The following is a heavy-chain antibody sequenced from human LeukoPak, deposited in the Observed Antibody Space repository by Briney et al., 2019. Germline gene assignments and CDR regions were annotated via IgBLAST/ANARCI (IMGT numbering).Heavy chain of an antibody. V-gene: IGHV4-61*01. CDR3: AREGTAGTNLNWFDP. J-gene: IGHJ5*02. Sequence: SETLSLTCTVSGGSISSSSYYWGWIRQPPGKGLEWIGYISYSGSTNFNPSLKSRVTISVDTPKNQFSLKLSSVTAADTAVYYCAREGTAGTNLNWFDPWGQGTLVTVSS. CDR1: GGSISSSSYY. CDR2: ISYSGST. D-gene: IGHD1-1*01.